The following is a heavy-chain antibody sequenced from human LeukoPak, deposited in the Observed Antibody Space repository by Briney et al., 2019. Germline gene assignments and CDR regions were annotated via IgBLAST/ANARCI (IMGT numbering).Heavy chain of an antibody. Sequence: ESGPTLVNPTETLTLTCTVSGFSLSNPRMGVSWIRQPPGKALEWLAHIFWNDEKSYSTSLKSRLTISKDTSKSQVVLTMTNMDPVDTATYYCAHKGRGSGSYTMWGQGTLVTVSS. CDR1: GFSLSNPRMG. D-gene: IGHD3-10*01. CDR3: AHKGRGSGSYTM. V-gene: IGHV2-26*01. CDR2: IFWNDEK. J-gene: IGHJ4*02.